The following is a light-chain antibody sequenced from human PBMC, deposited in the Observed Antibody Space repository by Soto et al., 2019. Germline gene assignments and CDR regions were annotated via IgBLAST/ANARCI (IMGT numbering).Light chain of an antibody. CDR1: QSISSY. V-gene: IGKV1-39*01. CDR3: QQSYSTPPT. J-gene: IGKJ1*01. Sequence: DIQMTQSPSSLSASVGDRVTITCRASQSISSYLNLYQQKPGKAPELLINAASSLQSGVPSRFSGSGSGTAFTLTISSLQPEDFATYYCQQSYSTPPTFGHGTKVQIK. CDR2: AAS.